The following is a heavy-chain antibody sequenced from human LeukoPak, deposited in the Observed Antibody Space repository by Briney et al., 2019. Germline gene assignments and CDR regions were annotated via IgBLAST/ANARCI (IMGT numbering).Heavy chain of an antibody. CDR3: ARGGRAYCGGDCYSDWFDP. V-gene: IGHV3-48*04. CDR2: ISSSSSTI. D-gene: IGHD2-21*02. CDR1: GFTFSSYS. J-gene: IGHJ5*02. Sequence: GGSLRLSCAASGFTFSSYSMNWVRQAPGRGREWVSYISSSSSTIYYGDSVKGRFTISRDNAKNSLYLQMNSLRAEDTAVYYCARGGRAYCGGDCYSDWFDPWGQGTLVTVSS.